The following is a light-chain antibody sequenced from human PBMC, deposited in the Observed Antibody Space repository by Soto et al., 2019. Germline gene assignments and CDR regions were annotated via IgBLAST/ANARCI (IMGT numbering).Light chain of an antibody. V-gene: IGLV2-14*01. CDR2: EVN. Sequence: QSALTQPASLSGSPGQSITISCTGTSSDIGAYDYVSWFQQHPGKAPKLMISEVNNRPSGVSNRFSGSKSGNTAYLTISGLQVEDEAEYYCQSFDTSLTYVFGSGTKLTVL. CDR3: QSFDTSLTYV. J-gene: IGLJ1*01. CDR1: SSDIGAYDY.